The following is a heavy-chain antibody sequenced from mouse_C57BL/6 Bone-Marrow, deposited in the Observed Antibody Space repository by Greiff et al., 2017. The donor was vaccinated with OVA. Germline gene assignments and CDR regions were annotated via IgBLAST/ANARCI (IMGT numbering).Heavy chain of an antibody. Sequence: VQLQQSGPELVKPGASVKISCKASGYTFTDYYMNWVKQSHGKSLEWIGDINPNNGGTSYNQKFKGKATLTVDKSSSTAYMELRSLTSEDSAVYYCASKPVVATDWYFDVWGTGTTVTVSS. D-gene: IGHD1-1*01. J-gene: IGHJ1*03. CDR3: ASKPVVATDWYFDV. V-gene: IGHV1-26*01. CDR2: INPNNGGT. CDR1: GYTFTDYY.